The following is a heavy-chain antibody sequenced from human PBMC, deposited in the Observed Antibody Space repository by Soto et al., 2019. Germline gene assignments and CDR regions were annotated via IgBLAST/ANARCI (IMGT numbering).Heavy chain of an antibody. Sequence: QVQLVQSGAEVKKPGASVKVSCKASGYTFTSYGISWVRQAPGQGLEWMGWISAYNGNTNYAQKLQGRVTMTTDTSTSTADMELRSLRSDDTAVYYCARGWLRFLEWLSADLDYWGQGTLVTVSS. CDR2: ISAYNGNT. V-gene: IGHV1-18*01. CDR3: ARGWLRFLEWLSADLDY. J-gene: IGHJ4*02. CDR1: GYTFTSYG. D-gene: IGHD3-3*01.